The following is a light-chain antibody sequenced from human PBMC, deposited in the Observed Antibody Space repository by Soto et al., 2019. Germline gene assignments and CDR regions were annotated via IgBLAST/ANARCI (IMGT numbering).Light chain of an antibody. CDR3: QQYGSSIT. CDR1: QSVPRSY. V-gene: IGKV3-20*01. Sequence: EIVLTQSPGTLSLSPGERATLSCRASQSVPRSYLAWYQQKPGAAPRLLIYGTSSSATGIPDRFSGSGAGTDFTLTISRLAPEDFAVFYCQQYGSSITFGQGTRLEIK. J-gene: IGKJ5*01. CDR2: GTS.